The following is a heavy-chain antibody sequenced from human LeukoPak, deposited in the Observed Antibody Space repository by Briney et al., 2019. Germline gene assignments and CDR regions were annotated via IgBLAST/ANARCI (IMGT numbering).Heavy chain of an antibody. D-gene: IGHD5-18*01. CDR2: MNPNSGNT. V-gene: IGHV1-8*01. CDR1: GYTFTSYD. CDR3: ARVYSYGSLDAFDI. Sequence: ASVKVSCKASGYTFTSYDINWVRQATGQGLEWMGWMNPNSGNTGYAQKFQGRVTMTRNTSISTAYMELSSLRSEDTAVYYRARVYSYGSLDAFDIWGQGTMVTVSS. J-gene: IGHJ3*02.